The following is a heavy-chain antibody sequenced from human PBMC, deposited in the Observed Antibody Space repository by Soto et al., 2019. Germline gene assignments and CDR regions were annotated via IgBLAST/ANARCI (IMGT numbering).Heavy chain of an antibody. Sequence: GGSLRLSCAASGFTFSSYAISWVRQAPGKGLEWVSAISGSGGSTYYADSVKGRFTISRDNSKNTLYLQMNSLRAEDTAVYYCAKDNGCSSTSCSPYFDYWGQGTLVTVSS. CDR3: AKDNGCSSTSCSPYFDY. J-gene: IGHJ4*02. V-gene: IGHV3-23*01. CDR2: ISGSGGST. D-gene: IGHD2-2*01. CDR1: GFTFSSYA.